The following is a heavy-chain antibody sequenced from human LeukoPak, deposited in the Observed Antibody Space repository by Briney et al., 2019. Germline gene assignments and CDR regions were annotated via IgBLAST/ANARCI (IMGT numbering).Heavy chain of an antibody. J-gene: IGHJ4*02. CDR2: IYHSGNT. CDR3: ARGGMSTYYDSGGYFSY. V-gene: IGHV4-59*01. D-gene: IGHD3-22*01. Sequence: SETLSLTCTVSGVSINTYSWSWIRQPPGKGLEWIGFIYHSGNTNSNPSLKSRVTLSADTSKSQFSLELTSVTAADTAVYFCARGGMSTYYDSGGYFSYWGQGILVTVSS. CDR1: GVSINTYS.